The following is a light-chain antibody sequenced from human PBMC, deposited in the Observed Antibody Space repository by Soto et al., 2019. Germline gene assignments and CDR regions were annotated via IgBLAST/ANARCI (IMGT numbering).Light chain of an antibody. CDR2: GSS. J-gene: IGKJ2*03. CDR1: QSISSY. V-gene: IGKV1-39*01. Sequence: DIQMTQSPSSLSASVGDRVSITCRASQSISSYLNWYRQKPGKAPKLLIYGSSTLQSGVPSRFSGSGSGTDFTLTISTLQPEDFATYYCQQYYNIPYSFGQGTKLEIK. CDR3: QQYYNIPYS.